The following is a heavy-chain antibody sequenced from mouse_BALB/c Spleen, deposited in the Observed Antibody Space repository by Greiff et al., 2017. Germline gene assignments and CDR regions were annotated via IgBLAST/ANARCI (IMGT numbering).Heavy chain of an antibody. J-gene: IGHJ4*01. CDR3: ARDSSGYLDY. V-gene: IGHV2-9*02. Sequence: QVQLKQSGPGLVAPSQSLSITCTVSGFSLTSYGVHWVRQPPGKGLEWLGVIWAGGSTNYNSALMSRLSISKDNSKSQVFLKMNSLQTDDTAMYYCARDSSGYLDYWGQGTSVTVSS. CDR1: GFSLTSYG. CDR2: IWAGGST. D-gene: IGHD3-1*01.